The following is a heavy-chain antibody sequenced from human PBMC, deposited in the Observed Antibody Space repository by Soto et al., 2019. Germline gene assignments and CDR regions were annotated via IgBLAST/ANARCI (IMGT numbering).Heavy chain of an antibody. V-gene: IGHV5-51*01. CDR3: ARQFGGSGGALDI. CDR2: ISPRDSET. J-gene: IGHJ3*02. D-gene: IGHD3-10*01. Sequence: GESLKISCQASGYTFTNHWIAWVRHMPGKGLQWMGVISPRDSETKYSPSFQGQVTISVDKSINSAYLQWNTLKASESAMYHLARQFGGSGGALDIWGQGTGVTVSS. CDR1: GYTFTNHW.